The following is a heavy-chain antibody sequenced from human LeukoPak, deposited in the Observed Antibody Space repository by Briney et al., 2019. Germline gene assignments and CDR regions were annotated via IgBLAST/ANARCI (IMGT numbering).Heavy chain of an antibody. V-gene: IGHV3-23*01. Sequence: GRSLRLSCAASGFTFSSYAMNWVRQAPGKGLEWVSTISGSGGSTYYADSVKGRFTISRDNSKNTLYLQMNSLRAEDTAVYYCARRPGASFDYWGQGTLVTVSS. D-gene: IGHD7-27*01. CDR1: GFTFSSYA. CDR3: ARRPGASFDY. CDR2: ISGSGGST. J-gene: IGHJ4*02.